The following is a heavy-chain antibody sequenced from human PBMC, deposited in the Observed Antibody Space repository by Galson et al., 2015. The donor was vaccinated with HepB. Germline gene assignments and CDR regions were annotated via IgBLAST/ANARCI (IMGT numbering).Heavy chain of an antibody. J-gene: IGHJ3*01. D-gene: IGHD6-6*01. CDR1: GYTFSGYY. V-gene: IGHV1-2*02. CDR3: ARQSSSSSSSDFDL. Sequence: SVKVSCKASGYTFSGYYLHWVRQAPEQGLEWVGWINPNGGATNYAQKFQGRVTMTRDTSITTAFLELSRLTSDDAAVYYCARQSSSSSSSDFDLWGQGTLLIVSS. CDR2: INPNGGAT.